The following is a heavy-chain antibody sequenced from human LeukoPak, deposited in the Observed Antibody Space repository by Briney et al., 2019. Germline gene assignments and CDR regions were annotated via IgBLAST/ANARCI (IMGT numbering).Heavy chain of an antibody. CDR3: ARRYYYDSSGYSQRYYYYYMDV. J-gene: IGHJ6*03. CDR1: GFTFSDYY. D-gene: IGHD3-22*01. CDR2: ISSSGSTI. Sequence: PGGSLRLSCAASGFTFSDYYMSWLRQAPGKGLEWVSYISSSGSTIYYADSVKGRFTISRDNAKNSLYLQMNSLRAEDTAVYYCARRYYYDSSGYSQRYYYYYMDVWGKGTTVTISS. V-gene: IGHV3-11*01.